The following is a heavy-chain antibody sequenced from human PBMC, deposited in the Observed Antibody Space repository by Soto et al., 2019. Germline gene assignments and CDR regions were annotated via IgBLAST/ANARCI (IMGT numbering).Heavy chain of an antibody. CDR2: ISSSGSTI. CDR3: ARVAVVANGYFDL. Sequence: PGGSLRLLCAASGFTFSDCYMSWIRQAPGKGLEWVSYISSSGSTIYYADSVKGRFTISRDNAKNSLYLQMNSLRADDTAVYYCARVAVVANGYFDLWGRGTLVTVSS. V-gene: IGHV3-11*01. D-gene: IGHD2-15*01. CDR1: GFTFSDCY. J-gene: IGHJ2*01.